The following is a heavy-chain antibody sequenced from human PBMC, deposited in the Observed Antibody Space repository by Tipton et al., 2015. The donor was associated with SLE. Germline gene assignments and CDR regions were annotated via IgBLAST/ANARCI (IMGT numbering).Heavy chain of an antibody. CDR3: ARHNRFPYGRLDP. Sequence: TLSLTCTVSDGSIRDYYWTWIRQPAGEGLEWIGYIYYSGSTNYNPSLKSRVTISVDTSKNQFSLKLSSVTAADTAVYFCARHNRFPYGRLDPWGQGTQVTVSS. D-gene: IGHD3-10*01. J-gene: IGHJ5*02. CDR1: DGSIRDYY. V-gene: IGHV4-59*08. CDR2: IYYSGST.